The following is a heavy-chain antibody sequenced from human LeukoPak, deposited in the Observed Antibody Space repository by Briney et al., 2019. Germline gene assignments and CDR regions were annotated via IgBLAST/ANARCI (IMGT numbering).Heavy chain of an antibody. J-gene: IGHJ6*02. CDR3: ARTPVGAPGSMDV. V-gene: IGHV4-38-2*02. CDR2: IYHSGST. Sequence: SETLSLTCTVSGYSIAHGFFWAWIRQPPGGGLEWIGYIYHSGSTYYNPSLKSRVTISVDRSKNQFSLKLSSVTAADTAVYYCARTPVGAPGSMDVWGQGTTVTVSS. CDR1: GYSIAHGFF. D-gene: IGHD1-26*01.